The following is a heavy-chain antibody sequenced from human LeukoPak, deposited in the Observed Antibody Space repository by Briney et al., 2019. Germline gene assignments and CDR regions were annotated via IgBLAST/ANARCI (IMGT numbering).Heavy chain of an antibody. CDR3: ARGRTRLSWLDP. V-gene: IGHV4-34*01. CDR1: GGSIRGYY. D-gene: IGHD6-6*01. CDR2: INQNAGT. Sequence: PSETLSLTCAVSGGSIRGYYWSWVRQSPGKGLEWIGDINQNAGTDYNPSLKSRVTMSNDSFKNQISLNVTAATAADTAIYYCARGRTRLSWLDPWGQGTLVTVSS. J-gene: IGHJ5*02.